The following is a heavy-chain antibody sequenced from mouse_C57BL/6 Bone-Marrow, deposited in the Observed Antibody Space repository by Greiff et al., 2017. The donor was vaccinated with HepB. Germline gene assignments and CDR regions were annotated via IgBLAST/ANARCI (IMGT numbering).Heavy chain of an antibody. CDR2: INYDGSST. Sequence: VQLKESEGGLVQPGSSMKLSCTASGFTFSDYYMAWVRQVPEKGLEWVANINYDGSSTYYLDSLKSRFIISRDNAKNILYLQMSSLKSEDTATYYCARVRYYGSSYYFDYWGQGTTLTVSS. D-gene: IGHD1-1*01. V-gene: IGHV5-16*01. J-gene: IGHJ2*01. CDR3: ARVRYYGSSYYFDY. CDR1: GFTFSDYY.